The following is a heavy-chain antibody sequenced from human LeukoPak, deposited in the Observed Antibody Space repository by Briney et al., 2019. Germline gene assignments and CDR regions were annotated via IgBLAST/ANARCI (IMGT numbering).Heavy chain of an antibody. J-gene: IGHJ4*02. CDR1: GFTFSSYS. V-gene: IGHV3-21*01. Sequence: PGGSLRLSCAASGFTFSSYSMNWVRQAPGKGLEWVSSISSSSSYIYYADSVKGRFTISRDNAKNSLYLQMNSLRAEDTAVYYCARDRGYSSGWATYFDYWGQGTLVTVSS. D-gene: IGHD6-19*01. CDR3: ARDRGYSSGWATYFDY. CDR2: ISSSSSYI.